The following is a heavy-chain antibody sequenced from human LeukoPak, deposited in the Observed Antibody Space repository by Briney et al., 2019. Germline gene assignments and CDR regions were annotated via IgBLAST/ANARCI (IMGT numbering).Heavy chain of an antibody. CDR2: IRSKDHGGTT. D-gene: IGHD6-19*01. V-gene: IGHV3-49*03. J-gene: IGHJ4*02. Sequence: GGSLRLSCTASEFTFGDYALSWFRQAPGKGLEWLSFIRSKDHGGTTEYAASVKGRFTISRDDSNSIAYLQMNSLKTEDTAMYYCSRDRDGSGWYYFDSWGQGTPVTVSS. CDR1: EFTFGDYA. CDR3: SRDRDGSGWYYFDS.